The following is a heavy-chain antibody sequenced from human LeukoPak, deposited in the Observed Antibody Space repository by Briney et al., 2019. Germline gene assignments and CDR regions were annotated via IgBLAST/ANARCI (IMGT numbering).Heavy chain of an antibody. CDR3: ARGSPPDY. CDR2: ISIRSIYT. V-gene: IGHV3-11*05. J-gene: IGHJ4*02. CDR1: GFIFSDYY. Sequence: GGSLRLSCAASGFIFSDYYMSWIRQAPGKGLECLSYISIRSIYTSYADSVKGRYTISRDNAKNSLYLPLNSLRAQDTPVYYCARGSPPDYWGQGALVTVSS. D-gene: IGHD2-15*01.